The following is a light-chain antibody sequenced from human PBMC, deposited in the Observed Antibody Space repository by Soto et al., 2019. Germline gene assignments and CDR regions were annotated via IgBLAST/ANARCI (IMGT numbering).Light chain of an antibody. J-gene: IGKJ1*01. V-gene: IGKV1-9*01. CDR3: QQYNAYPWT. Sequence: IQLTQSPSFLSASIGDRVTITCRASQGISSYLAWYQRKPGKAPKLLIHAASTLQSGVPSRFSGSGSGTEFTLTISSLQPDDFATYYCQQYNAYPWTFGLGTKVDIK. CDR1: QGISSY. CDR2: AAS.